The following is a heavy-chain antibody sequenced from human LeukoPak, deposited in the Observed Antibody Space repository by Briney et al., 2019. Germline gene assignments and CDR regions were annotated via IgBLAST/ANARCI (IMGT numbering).Heavy chain of an antibody. CDR1: GYTFSDYY. J-gene: IGHJ4*02. D-gene: IGHD2/OR15-2a*01. V-gene: IGHV1-2*02. CDR2: INPNSGVT. CDR3: ASIVIVAGGLDY. Sequence: ASVKVSCKASGYTFSDYYLHWVRQAPGQGLEWTGWINPNSGVTNYAQKFQGRVTMTRDTSISTAYMELSRLRSDDTAVYYCASIVIVAGGLDYWGQGTLVTVSS.